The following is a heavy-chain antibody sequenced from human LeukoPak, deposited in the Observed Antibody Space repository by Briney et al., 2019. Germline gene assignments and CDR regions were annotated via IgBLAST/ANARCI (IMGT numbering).Heavy chain of an antibody. Sequence: GRCLRLSCAASGFTFSSYAMSCVRQAPGKGLEWGSAISVSGGSRYYDDPVQGRFTISRDNSKNTLYLQMISLRAEDTAVYYCAKSKGVVPTLDYWGQGTLVTVSS. CDR3: AKSKGVVPTLDY. CDR2: ISVSGGSR. V-gene: IGHV3-23*01. J-gene: IGHJ4*02. CDR1: GFTFSSYA. D-gene: IGHD3-22*01.